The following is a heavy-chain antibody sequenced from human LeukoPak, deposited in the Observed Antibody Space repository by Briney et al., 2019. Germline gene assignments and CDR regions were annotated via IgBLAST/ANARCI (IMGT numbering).Heavy chain of an antibody. CDR3: TTSYYYDSSGYLS. CDR1: GFTFSSYA. J-gene: IGHJ5*02. Sequence: GGSLRLSCAASGFTFSSYAMSWVRQAPGKGLEWVGRIKSKTDGGTTDYAAPVKGRFTISRDDSKNTLYLQMNSLKTEDTAVYYCTTSYYYDSSGYLSWGQGTLVTVSS. V-gene: IGHV3-15*01. CDR2: IKSKTDGGTT. D-gene: IGHD3-22*01.